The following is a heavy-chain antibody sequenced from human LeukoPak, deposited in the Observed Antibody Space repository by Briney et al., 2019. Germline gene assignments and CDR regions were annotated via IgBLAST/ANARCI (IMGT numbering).Heavy chain of an antibody. V-gene: IGHV3-66*01. J-gene: IGHJ6*03. Sequence: GGSLRLSCVASGFTVSNSYISWVRQTPGKGLEWVSIIYSGGSTYYADSVKGRFTIFRDNSKNTLSLQMNSLRAEDTAVYYCARDWVPKYYYYMDVWGKGTTVTVSS. CDR1: GFTVSNSY. CDR3: ARDWVPKYYYYMDV. CDR2: IYSGGST. D-gene: IGHD3-16*01.